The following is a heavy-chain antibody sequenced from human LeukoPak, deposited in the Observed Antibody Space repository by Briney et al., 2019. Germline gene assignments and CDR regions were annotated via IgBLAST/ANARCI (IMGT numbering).Heavy chain of an antibody. J-gene: IGHJ4*02. CDR3: ASRSLGIAAARCFDN. CDR1: GESSSAFF. V-gene: IGHV4-34*01. CDR2: IDHRGSA. D-gene: IGHD6-6*01. Sequence: SETLSLTCAVYGESSSAFFWSWIRQSPGTVLEWIGEIDHRGSATYNPSLQSRLTISVDTSKNQFSLRLNSVTAADTGVYYCASRSLGIAAARCFDNWGQGTPVTVS.